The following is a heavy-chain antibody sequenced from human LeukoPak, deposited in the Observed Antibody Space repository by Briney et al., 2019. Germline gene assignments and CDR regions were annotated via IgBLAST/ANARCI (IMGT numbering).Heavy chain of an antibody. D-gene: IGHD3-22*01. Sequence: PSETLSLTCTVSGGSISSYYWTWIRQPPGKGLEWFGNAFYTGSTNYNPSLKSRVTISVDTSKNQFSLKLSSVTAADTAVYYCARTFYYESSDYYYYAFDIWGQGTMVTVSS. CDR3: ARTFYYESSDYYYYAFDI. V-gene: IGHV4-59*01. CDR1: GGSISSYY. J-gene: IGHJ3*02. CDR2: AFYTGST.